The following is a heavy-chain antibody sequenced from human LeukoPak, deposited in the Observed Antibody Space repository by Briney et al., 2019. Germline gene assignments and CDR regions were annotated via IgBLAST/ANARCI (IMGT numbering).Heavy chain of an antibody. CDR2: ISAYNGNT. J-gene: IGHJ4*02. CDR1: GYTFTSYG. CDR3: ARGIAYYSHFDY. D-gene: IGHD4-11*01. V-gene: IGHV1-18*01. Sequence: ASVTVSYTASGYTFTSYGISWVRQAPGQGLEWMGWISAYNGNTNYAQKLQGRLTMTTDTSTSTAYMELRSLRSDDTAVYYCARGIAYYSHFDYWGQGTLVTVSS.